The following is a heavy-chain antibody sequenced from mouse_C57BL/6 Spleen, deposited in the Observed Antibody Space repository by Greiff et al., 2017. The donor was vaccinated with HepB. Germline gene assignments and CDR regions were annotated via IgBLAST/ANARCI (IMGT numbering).Heavy chain of an antibody. V-gene: IGHV1-82*01. CDR1: GYAFSSSW. CDR2: IYPGDGDT. CDR3: ARGRPGGYAMDY. J-gene: IGHJ4*01. Sequence: QVQLQQSGPELVKPGASVKISCKASGYAFSSSWMNWVKQRPGKGLEWIGRIYPGDGDTNYNGKFKGKATLTADKSSSTAYMQLSSLTSEDSAVYYCARGRPGGYAMDYWGQGTSVTVSS.